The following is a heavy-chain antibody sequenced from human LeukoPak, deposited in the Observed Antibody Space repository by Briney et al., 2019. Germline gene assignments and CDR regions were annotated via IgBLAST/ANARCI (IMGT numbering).Heavy chain of an antibody. CDR3: ARDRNTDFWSGYYTNYCDY. CDR2: ISSSSSYI. Sequence: GGSLRLSCAASGFTFSSYSMNWVRQAPGKGLEWVSSISSSSSYIYYADSVKGRFTISRDNAKNSLYLQMNSLRAEDTAVYYCARDRNTDFWSGYYTNYCDYWGQGTLVTVSS. CDR1: GFTFSSYS. D-gene: IGHD3-3*01. J-gene: IGHJ4*02. V-gene: IGHV3-21*01.